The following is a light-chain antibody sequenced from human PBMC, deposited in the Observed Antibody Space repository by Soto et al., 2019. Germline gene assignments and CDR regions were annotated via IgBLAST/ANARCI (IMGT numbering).Light chain of an antibody. Sequence: DIQMTQSPSTLSGSVGASVTITCRASQTVSGWLAWYQQKPGEAPKLLIYDASALPRGVPSRFSGSGSGTKFTLTIASLQPDDFATYYCQQYETFSGTFGPGTKVDIK. J-gene: IGKJ1*01. CDR3: QQYETFSGT. CDR1: QTVSGW. V-gene: IGKV1-5*01. CDR2: DAS.